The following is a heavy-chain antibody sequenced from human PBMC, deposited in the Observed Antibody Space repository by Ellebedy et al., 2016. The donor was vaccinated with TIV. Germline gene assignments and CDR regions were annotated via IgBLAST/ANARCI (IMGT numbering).Heavy chain of an antibody. J-gene: IGHJ6*02. V-gene: IGHV1-3*01. CDR3: ASTDRATYYYYGMDV. D-gene: IGHD1-14*01. CDR1: GYTFTNYA. Sequence: ASVKVSXXASGYTFTNYAIHWVRQAPGQGLEWMGWIIAGNGNTKYSQKFQARVTITRDTSASTAYMELSSLRSEDTAVYYCASTDRATYYYYGMDVWGQGTTVTVSS. CDR2: IIAGNGNT.